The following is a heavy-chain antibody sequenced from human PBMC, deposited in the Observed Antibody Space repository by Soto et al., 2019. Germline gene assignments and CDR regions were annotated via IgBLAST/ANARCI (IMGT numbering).Heavy chain of an antibody. J-gene: IGHJ6*03. D-gene: IGHD4-4*01. CDR1: GGSISSSSYY. V-gene: IGHV4-39*01. CDR2: IYYSGST. CDR3: ARRASYSNYEGYYYYMDV. Sequence: PSDTLSLTCTVSGGSISSSSYYWGWILHPPGKGLEWIGSIYYSGSTYYNPSLKSRVTISVDTSKNQFSLKLSSVTAADTAVYYCARRASYSNYEGYYYYMDVWGKGTTVT.